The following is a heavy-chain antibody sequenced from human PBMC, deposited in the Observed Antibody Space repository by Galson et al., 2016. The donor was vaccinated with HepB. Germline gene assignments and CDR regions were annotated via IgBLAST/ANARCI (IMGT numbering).Heavy chain of an antibody. CDR1: GFTFSAYG. CDR3: TRETTALTTSSRFYYFDF. V-gene: IGHV3-74*01. J-gene: IGHJ4*02. Sequence: SLRLSCAATGFTFSAYGMHWVRQAPGKGLAWVSRINSDGSRRIYADSVKGRFTISRDNAENTLHLQMNSLRAEDTAFYYCTRETTALTTSSRFYYFDFWGQGTLVTVSS. CDR2: INSDGSRR. D-gene: IGHD4-17*01.